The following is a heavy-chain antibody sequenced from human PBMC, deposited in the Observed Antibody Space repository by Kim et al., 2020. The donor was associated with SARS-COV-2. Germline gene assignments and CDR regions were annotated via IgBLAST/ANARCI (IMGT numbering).Heavy chain of an antibody. CDR1: GFTFDDYA. V-gene: IGHV3-9*01. J-gene: IGHJ3*02. Sequence: GGSLRLSCAASGFTFDDYAMHWVRQAQGKGLEWVSGISWNSGSIGYADSVKGRFTISRDNAKNSLYLQMNSLRAEDTALYYCAKDIKGFWSGYQDIWGQGTMVTVSS. CDR3: AKDIKGFWSGYQDI. D-gene: IGHD3-3*01. CDR2: ISWNSGSI.